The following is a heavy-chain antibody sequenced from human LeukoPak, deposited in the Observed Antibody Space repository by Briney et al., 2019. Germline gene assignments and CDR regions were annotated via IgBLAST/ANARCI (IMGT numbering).Heavy chain of an antibody. D-gene: IGHD4-11*01. Sequence: GGSLRLSCAASGFTVSSNYMSWVRQAPGKGLEWVSVIYSGGSTYYADSVKGRFTISRDNSKNTLYLQMNSLRAEDTAVYYCAAFYGDYSNPIDYWGQGTLVTVPS. CDR1: GFTVSSNY. CDR3: AAFYGDYSNPIDY. J-gene: IGHJ4*02. CDR2: IYSGGST. V-gene: IGHV3-53*01.